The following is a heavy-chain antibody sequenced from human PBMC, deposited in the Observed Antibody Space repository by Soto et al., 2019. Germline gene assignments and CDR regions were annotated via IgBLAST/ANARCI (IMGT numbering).Heavy chain of an antibody. J-gene: IGHJ4*02. CDR2: IYYSGYT. V-gene: IGHV4-59*01. CDR1: GGSISSYY. CDR3: ARGLGDTALVRLDY. Sequence: SETLSLTCTVSGGSISSYYWSWIRQPPGKGLEWIGYIYYSGYTNYNPSLKSRVTISVDTSKNQFSLKLSSVTAADTAVYYCARGLGDTALVRLDYWGQGTLVTVSS. D-gene: IGHD5-18*01.